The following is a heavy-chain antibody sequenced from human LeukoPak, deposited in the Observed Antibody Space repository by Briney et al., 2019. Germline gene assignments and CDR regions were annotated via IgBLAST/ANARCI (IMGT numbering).Heavy chain of an antibody. V-gene: IGHV4-4*07. CDR1: GGSISGYY. J-gene: IGHJ4*02. D-gene: IGHD1-7*01. Sequence: SETLSLTCTVSGGSISGYYWSWIRQPAGKGLEWIGRIYTSGSTNYNLSPKSRVTMSVDTSKNQFSLKLSSVTAADTAVYYCARDLPYNWNYVPFDYWGQGTLVTVSS. CDR3: ARDLPYNWNYVPFDY. CDR2: IYTSGST.